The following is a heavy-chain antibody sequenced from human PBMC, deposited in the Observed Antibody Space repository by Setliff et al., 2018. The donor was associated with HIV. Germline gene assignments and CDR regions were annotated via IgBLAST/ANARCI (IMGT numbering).Heavy chain of an antibody. CDR3: ARQTYKSGRYDS. CDR1: GYSIRSGYY. J-gene: IGHJ5*01. Sequence: SETLSLTCGVSGYSIRSGYYWGWIRQPPGKGLEWIGSIYESGSPYYNSSLKSRVTISVDTSKNQFSLNLSSVTAADTAVDYCARQTYKSGRYDSWGQGTLVTVSS. D-gene: IGHD3-3*01. V-gene: IGHV4-38-2*01. CDR2: IYESGSP.